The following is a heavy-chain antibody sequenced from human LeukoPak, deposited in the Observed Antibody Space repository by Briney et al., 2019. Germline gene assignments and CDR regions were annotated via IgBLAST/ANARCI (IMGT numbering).Heavy chain of an antibody. V-gene: IGHV4-59*01. CDR2: IYYSGST. D-gene: IGHD1-26*01. J-gene: IGHJ5*02. CDR3: AREGPSSSGSYLNCFDP. Sequence: PETLSLTCTVSGGSISNYYWSWFRQPPGKGLEWIGYIYYSGSTKYNPSLKSRVTISVDTSKNQFSLKLSSVTAADTAVYYCAREGPSSSGSYLNCFDPWGQGTLVTVSS. CDR1: GGSISNYY.